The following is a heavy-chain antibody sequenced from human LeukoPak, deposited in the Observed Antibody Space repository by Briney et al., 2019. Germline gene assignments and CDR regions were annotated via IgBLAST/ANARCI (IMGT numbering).Heavy chain of an antibody. V-gene: IGHV1-8*02. CDR2: MNPNSGNT. Sequence: GASVKVSCKASGYTFTGYYMHWVRQATGQGLEWMGWMNPNSGNTGYAQKFQGRVTMTRNTSISTAYMELSSLRSEDTAVYYCARGDGYNSPPFDYWGQGTLVTVSS. CDR3: ARGDGYNSPPFDY. CDR1: GYTFTGYY. J-gene: IGHJ4*02. D-gene: IGHD5-24*01.